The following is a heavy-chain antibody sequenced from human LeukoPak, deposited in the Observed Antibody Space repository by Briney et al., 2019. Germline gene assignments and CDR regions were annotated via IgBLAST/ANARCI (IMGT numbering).Heavy chain of an antibody. CDR1: GFPFSSYW. CDR2: IKQDGSKK. Sequence: GGSLRLSCVASGFPFSSYWMTWVRQAPGKGLEWVANIKQDGSKKSYVDSVKGRFTISRDNAKNSLYQQMNSLRAEDTAIYYCTRVGYIDEGIDYWGQGTLVTVSS. D-gene: IGHD5-24*01. V-gene: IGHV3-7*04. CDR3: TRVGYIDEGIDY. J-gene: IGHJ4*02.